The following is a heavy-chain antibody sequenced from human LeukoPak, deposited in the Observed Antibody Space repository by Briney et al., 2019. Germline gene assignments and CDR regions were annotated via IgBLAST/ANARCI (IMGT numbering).Heavy chain of an antibody. V-gene: IGHV4-61*02. Sequence: SQTLSLTCTVSGGSINGGNYYWSWIRQPAGKGLEWIGRMYTSGSTNYNPSLNSRVSISLDTSKNQFSLKLSSVTAADTAVYYCAREIDPDYGSGSYVVWGQGTLIIVSS. CDR1: GGSINGGNYY. D-gene: IGHD3-10*01. J-gene: IGHJ4*02. CDR2: MYTSGST. CDR3: AREIDPDYGSGSYVV.